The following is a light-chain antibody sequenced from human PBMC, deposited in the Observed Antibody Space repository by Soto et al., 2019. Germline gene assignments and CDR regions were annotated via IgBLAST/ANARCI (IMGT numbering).Light chain of an antibody. CDR3: QQLNTYPYT. V-gene: IGKV1-9*01. CDR1: QGISNY. CDR2: VAS. J-gene: IGKJ2*01. Sequence: IQLTQSPSSLSASVGDRVTIACRASQGISNYLAWYQQKPGKAPNLLIYVASTLHTGVPSRLSDSGSGTHFTLIINSLQPEDSATYYCQQLNTYPYTFGQGTKLEIK.